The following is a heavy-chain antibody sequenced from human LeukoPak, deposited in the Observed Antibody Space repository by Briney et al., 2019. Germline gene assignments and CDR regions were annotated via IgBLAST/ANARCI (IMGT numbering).Heavy chain of an antibody. CDR3: ERHLGQGSASDAFDI. Sequence: SETLSLTCTVSGGSIKSSGYYWGWIRQPPGKGLEWIGSIFYTGTTYYNPSLKSRVTISVDTSKNQFSLKLSSVTAADTAVYYCERHLGQGSASDAFDIWGQGTMVTVSS. V-gene: IGHV4-39*01. D-gene: IGHD6-19*01. CDR2: IFYTGTT. J-gene: IGHJ3*02. CDR1: GGSIKSSGYY.